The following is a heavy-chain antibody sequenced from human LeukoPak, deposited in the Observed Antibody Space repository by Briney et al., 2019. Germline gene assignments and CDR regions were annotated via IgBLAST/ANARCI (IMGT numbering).Heavy chain of an antibody. D-gene: IGHD4/OR15-4a*01. CDR3: ARDLRTPYGDQGRKADWYFDL. CDR1: GFTFSKYS. V-gene: IGHV3-21*01. Sequence: PGGSLRLSCAASGFTFSKYSMNWVRQTPGKGLEWVSSIVSSTNYIYYADSVKGRFTISRDNAKNSLYLQMNSLTAEDTAVYYCARDLRTPYGDQGRKADWYFDLWGRGTLVTVSS. J-gene: IGHJ2*01. CDR2: IVSSTNYI.